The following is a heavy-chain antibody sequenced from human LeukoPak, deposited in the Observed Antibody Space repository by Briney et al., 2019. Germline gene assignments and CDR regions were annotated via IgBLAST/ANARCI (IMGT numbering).Heavy chain of an antibody. CDR3: AREESGTSSFDY. V-gene: IGHV4-30-4*01. D-gene: IGHD1-26*01. CDR2: IYYSGST. J-gene: IGHJ4*02. CDR1: GGSISSDDYD. Sequence: SETLSLTCTVSGGSISSDDYDWSWIRQPPGKGLEWIGYIYYSGSTYYNPSLKSRVTISVDTSKNQFSLKLSSVTAAGTAVYYCAREESGTSSFDYWGQGALVTVSS.